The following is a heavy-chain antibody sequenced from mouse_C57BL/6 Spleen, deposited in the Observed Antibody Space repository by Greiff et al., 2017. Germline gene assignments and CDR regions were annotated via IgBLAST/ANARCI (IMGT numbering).Heavy chain of an antibody. D-gene: IGHD4-1*01. CDR3: ARFLTGAWFAY. CDR2: INPSSGYT. V-gene: IGHV1-7*01. Sequence: VQVVESGAELAKPGASVKLSCTASGYTFTSYWMHWVKQRPGQGLEWIGYINPSSGYTKYNQKFKDKATLTADKSSSTAYMQLSSLTYEDSAVYYCARFLTGAWFAYWGQGTLVTVSA. CDR1: GYTFTSYW. J-gene: IGHJ3*01.